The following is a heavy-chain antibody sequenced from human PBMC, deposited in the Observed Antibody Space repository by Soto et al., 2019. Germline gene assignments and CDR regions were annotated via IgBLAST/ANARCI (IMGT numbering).Heavy chain of an antibody. CDR2: IVVGSGNT. J-gene: IGHJ3*01. V-gene: IGHV1-58*02. CDR3: AAEGDGYHHDARGCDAFAL. CDR1: GFTFTSSA. Sequence: QMQLVQSGPEVKKPGTSVKVSCKASGFTFTSSAMQWVRQARGQRLEWIGWIVVGSGNTNYAQKFQERVTITRDMSTSPAYMELGSLRSEDTAVYYCAAEGDGYHHDARGCDAFALWGQGTMVTVSS. D-gene: IGHD5-12*01.